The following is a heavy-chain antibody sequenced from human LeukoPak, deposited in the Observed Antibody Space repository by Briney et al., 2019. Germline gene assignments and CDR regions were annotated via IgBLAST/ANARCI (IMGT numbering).Heavy chain of an antibody. Sequence: PSETLSLTCAVYGGSFSGYYWSWIRQPPGKGLEWIGEVNHSGSTNYNPSLKSRVTISVDTSKNQFSLKLSSVTAADTAVYYCARGRWFDPWGQGTLVTVSS. V-gene: IGHV4-34*01. CDR2: VNHSGST. CDR3: ARGRWFDP. J-gene: IGHJ5*02. CDR1: GGSFSGYY.